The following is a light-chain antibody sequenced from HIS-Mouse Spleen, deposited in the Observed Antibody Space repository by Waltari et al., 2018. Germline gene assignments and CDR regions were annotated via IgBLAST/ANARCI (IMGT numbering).Light chain of an antibody. CDR1: SLRSYY. J-gene: IGLJ2*01. Sequence: SSELTQDPAVSVALGQTVRITCQGDSLRSYYASWYQQKPGQAPVLVIYGKNNRPSVLPDRFSGSSSGNTASLTITGAQAEDEADYYCNSRDSSGNHVVFGGGTKLTVL. V-gene: IGLV3-19*01. CDR2: GKN. CDR3: NSRDSSGNHVV.